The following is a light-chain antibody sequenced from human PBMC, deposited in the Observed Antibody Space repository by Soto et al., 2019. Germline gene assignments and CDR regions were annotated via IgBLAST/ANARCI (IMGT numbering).Light chain of an antibody. CDR3: SSYTSSSTLYV. J-gene: IGLJ1*01. CDR1: SSNVGGYNY. CDR2: EVT. V-gene: IGLV2-14*01. Sequence: QSALTQPASVSRSPGQSITISCTGTSSNVGGYNYVSWYQQHPGKAPKVMIYEVTNRPSGVSHRFSGSKSGNTASLTISGLQAEDEADYYCSSYTSSSTLYVFGTGTKLTVL.